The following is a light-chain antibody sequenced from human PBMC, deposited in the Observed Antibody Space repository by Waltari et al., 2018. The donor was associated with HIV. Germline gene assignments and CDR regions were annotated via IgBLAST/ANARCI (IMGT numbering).Light chain of an antibody. CDR2: EVS. V-gene: IGLV2-14*01. Sequence: QSALTQPASVSGSPGQSITISCTGTSSDVGVYNYVSCYQHHPGKAPKLMIYEVSNRPSGVSNRFSGSKSGNTASLTISGLQAEDEADHYCSSYTSSSTLVVFGTGTKVTVL. CDR1: SSDVGVYNY. CDR3: SSYTSSSTLVV. J-gene: IGLJ1*01.